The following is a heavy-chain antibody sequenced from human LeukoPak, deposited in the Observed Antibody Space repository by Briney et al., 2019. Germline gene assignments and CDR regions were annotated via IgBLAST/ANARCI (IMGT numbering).Heavy chain of an antibody. V-gene: IGHV3-9*03. Sequence: GGSLRLSCAASGFTFDDYAMHWVRQAPGKGLEWVSGISWNSGSIGYADSVKGRFTISRDNAKNSLYLQMNSLRAEDMALYYCARESTDAFDIWGQGTMVTVSS. CDR3: ARESTDAFDI. J-gene: IGHJ3*02. CDR2: ISWNSGSI. CDR1: GFTFDDYA.